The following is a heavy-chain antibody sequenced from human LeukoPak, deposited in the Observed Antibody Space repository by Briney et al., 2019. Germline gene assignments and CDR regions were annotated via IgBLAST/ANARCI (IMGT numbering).Heavy chain of an antibody. J-gene: IGHJ3*02. D-gene: IGHD3-3*01. CDR1: GGSFSGYY. Sequence: SETLSLTCAVYGGSFSGYYWSWIRQPPGKGLEWIGEINHSGSTNYNPSLKSRVTISVDTSKNQFSLKLSSVTAADTAVYYCARRRHDFWSGYYPYDAFDIWGQGTMVTVSS. CDR2: INHSGST. CDR3: ARRRHDFWSGYYPYDAFDI. V-gene: IGHV4-34*01.